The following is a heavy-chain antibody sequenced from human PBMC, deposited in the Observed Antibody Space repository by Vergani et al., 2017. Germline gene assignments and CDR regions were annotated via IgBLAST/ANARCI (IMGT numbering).Heavy chain of an antibody. D-gene: IGHD1-14*01. J-gene: IGHJ4*02. CDR2: IYYSGST. CDR3: ATTRDNKNDY. Sequence: QLQLQESGPGLVKPSETLSLTCTVSGGSISSSSYYWGWIRQPPGKGMEWIGSIYYSGSTYYNPALKSRVTISVDTSKNQFSLKLSSVTAADTAVYYCATTRDNKNDYWGQGTLVTVSS. V-gene: IGHV4-39*01. CDR1: GGSISSSSYY.